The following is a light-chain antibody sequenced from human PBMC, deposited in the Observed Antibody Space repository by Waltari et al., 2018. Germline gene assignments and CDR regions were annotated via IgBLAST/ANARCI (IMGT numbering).Light chain of an antibody. V-gene: IGKV3-15*01. CDR2: GAY. Sequence: EIVMTQSPATLSVSPGEEVTLSCRASQSLSNTLAWFQQKLGQPPRLLIYGAYNRATGIPARFSGSWSGTDFTLTISSLQSEDFAVYYCQQYSKWPLTFGGGTKVEIK. CDR3: QQYSKWPLT. J-gene: IGKJ4*01. CDR1: QSLSNT.